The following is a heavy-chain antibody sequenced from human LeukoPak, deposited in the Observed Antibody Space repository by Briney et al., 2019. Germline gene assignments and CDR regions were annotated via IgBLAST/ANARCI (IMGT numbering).Heavy chain of an antibody. CDR3: AKGQGNYYGSGSCYYFDY. V-gene: IGHV3-9*03. CDR2: ISWNSGSI. CDR1: GFTFDDYA. Sequence: GGSLRLSCAASGFTFDDYAMHWVRQAPGKGLEWVSGISWNSGSIGYADSVKGRFTISRDNAKNSLYLQMNSLRAQDMALYYCAKGQGNYYGSGSCYYFDYWGQGTLVTVSS. J-gene: IGHJ4*02. D-gene: IGHD3-10*01.